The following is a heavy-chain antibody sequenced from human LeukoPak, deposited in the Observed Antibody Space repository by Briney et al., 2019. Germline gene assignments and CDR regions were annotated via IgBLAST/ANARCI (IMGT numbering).Heavy chain of an antibody. Sequence: SETLSLTCTVSGGSISSYYWSWIRQPPGKGLEWIGYIYYSGSTNYNPFLKSRVTMSVDTSKNQFSLKLSSVTAADTAVYYCASSSWYRNWFDPWGQGTLVTVSS. J-gene: IGHJ5*02. V-gene: IGHV4-59*12. CDR1: GGSISSYY. D-gene: IGHD6-13*01. CDR2: IYYSGST. CDR3: ASSSWYRNWFDP.